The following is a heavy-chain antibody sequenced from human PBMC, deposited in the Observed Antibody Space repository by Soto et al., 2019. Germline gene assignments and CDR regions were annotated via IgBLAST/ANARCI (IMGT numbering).Heavy chain of an antibody. CDR3: ARTNKALLWFGELFWFDP. CDR1: GGSISSGGYY. Sequence: SETLSLTCTVSGGSISSGGYYWSWIRQHPGKGLEWIGYIYYSGSTYYNPSLKSRVTISVDTSKNQFSLKLSSVTAADTAVYYCARTNKALLWFGELFWFDPWGQGXLVTVYS. V-gene: IGHV4-31*03. J-gene: IGHJ5*02. D-gene: IGHD3-10*01. CDR2: IYYSGST.